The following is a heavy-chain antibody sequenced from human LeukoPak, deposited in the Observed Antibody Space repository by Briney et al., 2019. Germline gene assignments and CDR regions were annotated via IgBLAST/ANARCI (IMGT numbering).Heavy chain of an antibody. Sequence: GGSLRLSCAASGFTFSSYSMNWVRQAPGKGLEWVSSISSSSSYIYCADSVKGRFTISRDNAKNSPYLQMNSLRAEDTAVYYCAGEREAGSYHDFWSGSPLYHWFDPWGQGTLVTVSS. CDR1: GFTFSSYS. D-gene: IGHD3-3*01. CDR3: AGEREAGSYHDFWSGSPLYHWFDP. CDR2: ISSSSSYI. V-gene: IGHV3-21*01. J-gene: IGHJ5*02.